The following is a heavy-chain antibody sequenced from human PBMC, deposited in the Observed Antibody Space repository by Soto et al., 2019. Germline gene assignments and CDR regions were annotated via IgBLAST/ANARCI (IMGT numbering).Heavy chain of an antibody. CDR2: IYNGGGT. CDR3: ASTRGSSYDY. Sequence: EVQLVETGGGLIQPGGSLRLSCAASGFTVSGNYMSWVRQAPGKGLEWVSVIYNGGGTYYADSVKGQFTISRDNSKNTLYLQMNSLRAEDTAVCYCASTRGSSYDYWGQGTLVTVSS. V-gene: IGHV3-53*02. D-gene: IGHD6-6*01. CDR1: GFTVSGNY. J-gene: IGHJ4*02.